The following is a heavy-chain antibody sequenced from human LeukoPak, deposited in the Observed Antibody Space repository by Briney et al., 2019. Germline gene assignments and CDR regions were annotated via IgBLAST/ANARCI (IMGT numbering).Heavy chain of an antibody. V-gene: IGHV4-34*01. J-gene: IGHJ5*02. Sequence: PSETLSLTCDVYGGSCDDYYCSWIRQPPGKGLEWIGEIHPHGIFYYNSSLMSRVTISIDTSKSRFSLRLTSVTAADTAFYYYARGRDRSKAGDLWGQGSLVTVSS. CDR1: GGSCDDYY. CDR3: ARGRDRSKAGDL. CDR2: IHPHGIF. D-gene: IGHD5-24*01.